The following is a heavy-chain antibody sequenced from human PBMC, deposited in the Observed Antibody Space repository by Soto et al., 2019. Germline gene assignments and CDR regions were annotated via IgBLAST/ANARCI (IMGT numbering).Heavy chain of an antibody. V-gene: IGHV1-2*02. CDR3: AREDREYYYYYYGMDV. CDR2: INPNSGGT. J-gene: IGHJ6*02. Sequence: ASVKVSCKASGYTFTGYYMHWVRQAPGQGLEWMGWINPNSGGTTYAQKFQGRVTMTRDTSISTAYMELSRLRSDDTAVYYCAREDREYYYYYYGMDVWGQGTTVTVSS. D-gene: IGHD3-10*01. CDR1: GYTFTGYY.